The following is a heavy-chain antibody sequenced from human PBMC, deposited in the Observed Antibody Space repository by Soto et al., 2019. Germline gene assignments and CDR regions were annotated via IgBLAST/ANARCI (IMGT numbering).Heavy chain of an antibody. CDR2: IIPIFGTA. CDR1: GGTFSSYA. Sequence: SVKVSCKASGGTFSSYAISWVRQAPGQGLEWMGGIIPIFGTANYAQKFQGRVTITADESTSTAYMELSSLRSEDTAVYYCASINYYDSSGYPTDYYGMDVGGQGTTVTVSS. D-gene: IGHD3-22*01. J-gene: IGHJ6*02. CDR3: ASINYYDSSGYPTDYYGMDV. V-gene: IGHV1-69*13.